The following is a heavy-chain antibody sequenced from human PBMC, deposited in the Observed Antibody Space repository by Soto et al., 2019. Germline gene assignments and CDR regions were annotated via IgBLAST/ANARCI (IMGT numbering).Heavy chain of an antibody. Sequence: EVQLVESGGDLVQPGGSLRLSCVVSGFTVNDNYMSWVRQAPGKGPEWVSVIYASESTYYADSVKGRFTISRDVSKNTLYLQMNSLRAEDTAMYYCARRGDRLYYFDYWGQGTLVSVSS. CDR1: GFTVNDNY. J-gene: IGHJ4*02. D-gene: IGHD5-18*01. V-gene: IGHV3-66*04. CDR3: ARRGDRLYYFDY. CDR2: IYASEST.